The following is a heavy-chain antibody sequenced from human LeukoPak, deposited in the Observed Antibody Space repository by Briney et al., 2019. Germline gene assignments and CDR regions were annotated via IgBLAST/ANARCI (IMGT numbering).Heavy chain of an antibody. Sequence: PGRSLRLSCAASGFTFDDYAMHWVRQAPGKGLEWVSGISWNSGSIGYADSVKGRFTISRDNAKNSLYLQMNSLRAEDTALCYCAKDYLYGSGSYLFDYWGQGTLVTVSS. J-gene: IGHJ4*02. D-gene: IGHD3-10*01. V-gene: IGHV3-9*01. CDR1: GFTFDDYA. CDR3: AKDYLYGSGSYLFDY. CDR2: ISWNSGSI.